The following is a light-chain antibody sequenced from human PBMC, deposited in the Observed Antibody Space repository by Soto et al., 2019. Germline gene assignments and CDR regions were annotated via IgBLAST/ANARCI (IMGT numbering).Light chain of an antibody. CDR2: DVA. J-gene: IGLJ1*01. CDR1: SSDIGSFNY. V-gene: IGLV2-14*01. CDR3: SSYITSSTLYV. Sequence: QSALTQPASVSGSPGQSTTISCTGSSSDIGSFNYVSWYQQHPGKAPKLMIYDVADRPSGVSNRFSGSKSGDTAYLTISGIQPEYEADYYCSSYITSSTLYVFGTGTKVTVL.